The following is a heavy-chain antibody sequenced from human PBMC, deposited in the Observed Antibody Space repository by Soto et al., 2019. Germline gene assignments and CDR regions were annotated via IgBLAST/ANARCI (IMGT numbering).Heavy chain of an antibody. CDR2: ISDDGSNK. J-gene: IGHJ6*02. CDR3: ARCRRPHYHYYGMDV. CDR1: GFVFHDYG. Sequence: QVQLVESGGGIVKPGRSLRLSCAASGFVFHDYGLHWVRQAPGKGLEWVAVISDDGSNKYYADSVKGRFTISRDTSRTTLYLQMNSLRVEDTAVYYCARCRRPHYHYYGMDVWGQGTTVTVSS. D-gene: IGHD2-15*01. V-gene: IGHV3-30*03.